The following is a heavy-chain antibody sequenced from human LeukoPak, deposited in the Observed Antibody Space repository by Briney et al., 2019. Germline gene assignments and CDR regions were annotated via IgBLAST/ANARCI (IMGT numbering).Heavy chain of an antibody. J-gene: IGHJ5*02. CDR2: IYYSGST. D-gene: IGHD2-8*01. CDR3: ARLNCTNGVCFRARGWFDP. CDR1: GGSITATRSY. Sequence: SDTLSLTCSVSGGSITATRSYGAWVRQPPGKGLEWIGYIYYSGSTNYNPSLKSRVTISVDTSKNQFSLKLSSVTAADTAVYYCARLNCTNGVCFRARGWFDPWGQGTLVTVSS. V-gene: IGHV4-61*05.